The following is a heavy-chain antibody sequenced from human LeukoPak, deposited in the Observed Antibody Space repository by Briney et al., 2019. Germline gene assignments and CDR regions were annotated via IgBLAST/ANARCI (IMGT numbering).Heavy chain of an antibody. V-gene: IGHV1-24*01. CDR1: GYTLTELS. CDR3: ARDREPMVRGVTDY. CDR2: FDPEDGET. D-gene: IGHD3-10*01. J-gene: IGHJ4*02. Sequence: ASVKVSCKVSGYTLTELSMHWVRQAPGKGLEWMGGFDPEDGETIYAQKFQGRVTMTTDTSTSTAYMELRSLRSDDTAVYYCARDREPMVRGVTDYWGQGTLVTVSS.